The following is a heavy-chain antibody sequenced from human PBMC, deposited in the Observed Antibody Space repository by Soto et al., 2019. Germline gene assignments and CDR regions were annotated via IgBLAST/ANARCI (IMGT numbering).Heavy chain of an antibody. CDR3: ARTPYGSADYKRVAWYFDF. CDR1: GFFLSTHRVD. Sequence: SGHQLVNPTQTLTLSSLLYGFFLSTHRVDVDWKRKPPGKDLEFLALKYWDDDRRYSPSLKTRLSITKDTSKNQVVLKMTNMDPADTATYFCARTPYGSADYKRVAWYFDFWGPGTLVTVSS. J-gene: IGHJ2*01. V-gene: IGHV2-5*02. D-gene: IGHD2-21*01. CDR2: KYWDDDR.